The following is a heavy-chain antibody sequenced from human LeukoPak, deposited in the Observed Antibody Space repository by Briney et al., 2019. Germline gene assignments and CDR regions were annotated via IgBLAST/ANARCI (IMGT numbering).Heavy chain of an antibody. J-gene: IGHJ6*03. CDR1: GYTFTSYY. CDR2: INPSGGST. D-gene: IGHD3-10*01. Sequence: ASVKVSCKASGYTFTSYYMHWVRQAPGQGLEWMGIINPSGGSTSYAQKFQGRVTITADESTSTAYMELSSLRSEDTAVYYCARAGGLGSYYYYMDVWGKGTTVTISS. CDR3: ARAGGLGSYYYYMDV. V-gene: IGHV1-46*01.